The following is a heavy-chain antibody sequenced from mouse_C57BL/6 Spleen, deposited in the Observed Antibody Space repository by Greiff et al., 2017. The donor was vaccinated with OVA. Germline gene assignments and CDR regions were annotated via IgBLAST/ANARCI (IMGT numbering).Heavy chain of an antibody. D-gene: IGHD4-1*01. CDR2: LYPGDGDT. CDR1: GYAFSSSW. J-gene: IGHJ2*01. CDR3: ASNWHFDY. Sequence: VQLQQSGPELVKPGASVKISCKASGYAFSSSWMNWVKQRPGKGLEWIGRLYPGDGDTNYNGKFKGKATLTADKSSSTAYMQLSSLTSEDSAVYFCASNWHFDYWGQGTTLTVSS. V-gene: IGHV1-82*01.